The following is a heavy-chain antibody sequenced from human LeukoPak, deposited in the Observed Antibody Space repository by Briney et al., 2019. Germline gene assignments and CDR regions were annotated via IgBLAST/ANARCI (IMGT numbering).Heavy chain of an antibody. CDR2: ISRSGGSA. Sequence: PGGSLRLSCAASGFTFSTYAMTWVRQAPGKGLEWVSAISRSGGSAFYADSVKGRFTISRDNSKNMLYLQMTSLRAEDTAIYYCAKDLGYNYGTKLDYWGQGTLVTVSS. CDR1: GFTFSTYA. D-gene: IGHD5-18*01. J-gene: IGHJ4*02. V-gene: IGHV3-23*01. CDR3: AKDLGYNYGTKLDY.